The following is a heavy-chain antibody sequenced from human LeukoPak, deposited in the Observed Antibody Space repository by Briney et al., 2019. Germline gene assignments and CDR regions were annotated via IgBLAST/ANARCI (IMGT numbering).Heavy chain of an antibody. Sequence: SVKVSCKASGGTFSSYAISWVRQAPGQGLEWMGRIIPILGIANYAQKFQGRVTMTTDTSTSTAYMELRSLRSDDTAVYYCARDPCTNGWYQHYFDYWGQGTLVTVSS. J-gene: IGHJ4*02. CDR2: IIPILGIA. CDR1: GGTFSSYA. D-gene: IGHD6-19*01. CDR3: ARDPCTNGWYQHYFDY. V-gene: IGHV1-69*04.